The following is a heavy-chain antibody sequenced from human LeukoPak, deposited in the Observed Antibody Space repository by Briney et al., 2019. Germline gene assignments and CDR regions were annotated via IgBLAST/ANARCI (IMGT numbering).Heavy chain of an antibody. CDR2: ISAYNGNT. CDR1: GYTFTSYG. D-gene: IGHD3-22*01. CDR3: ARDLGLYYDSSGPSGT. Sequence: GASVKVSCNASGYTFTSYGISWVRQAPGQGLEWMGWISAYNGNTNYAQKLQGRVTMTTDTSTSTAYMELRSLRSDDTAVYYCARDLGLYYDSSGPSGTWGQGTLVTVSS. J-gene: IGHJ4*02. V-gene: IGHV1-18*01.